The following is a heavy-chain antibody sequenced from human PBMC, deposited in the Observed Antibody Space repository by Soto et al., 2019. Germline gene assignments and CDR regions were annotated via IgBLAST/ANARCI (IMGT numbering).Heavy chain of an antibody. V-gene: IGHV4-34*01. CDR1: GGSFSGYY. D-gene: IGHD2-2*03. CDR3: ARVGIVVVPAVYYYYYGMGV. J-gene: IGHJ6*02. Sequence: PSETLSLTCAVYGGSFSGYYWSWIRQPPGKGLEWIGEINHSGSTNYNPSLKSRVTISVDTSKNQFSLKLSSVTAADTAVYYCARVGIVVVPAVYYYYYGMGVWGQGTTVTVSS. CDR2: INHSGST.